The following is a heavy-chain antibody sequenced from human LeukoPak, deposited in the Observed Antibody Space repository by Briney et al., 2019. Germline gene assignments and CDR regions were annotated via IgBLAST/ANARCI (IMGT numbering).Heavy chain of an antibody. J-gene: IGHJ3*02. Sequence: ASVKVSCKASGYTFTSYGISWVRQAPGQGLEWMGWISAYNGNTNYAQKLQGRVTMTTDTSTSTAYMEPRSLRSDDTAVYYCARDLGVLTMIEGDAFDIWGQGTMVTVSS. V-gene: IGHV1-18*01. CDR3: ARDLGVLTMIEGDAFDI. D-gene: IGHD3-22*01. CDR1: GYTFTSYG. CDR2: ISAYNGNT.